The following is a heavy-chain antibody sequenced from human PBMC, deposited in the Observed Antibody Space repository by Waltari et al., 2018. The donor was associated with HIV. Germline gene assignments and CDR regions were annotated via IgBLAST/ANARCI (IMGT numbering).Heavy chain of an antibody. CDR2: MDRNSGEA. J-gene: IGHJ4*02. V-gene: IGHV1-8*01. CDR1: GYTFTSYD. CDR3: ATFDYGGDFDY. D-gene: IGHD4-17*01. Sequence: QVQLVQSGAEVKKPGASVKVSCKASGYTFTSYDFNWVRQATGQGLEWMGWMDRNSGEAGYAQRFQGRVTMTRNTSISTAYMELSSLRSDDTAVYFCATFDYGGDFDYWGQGTLVTVSS.